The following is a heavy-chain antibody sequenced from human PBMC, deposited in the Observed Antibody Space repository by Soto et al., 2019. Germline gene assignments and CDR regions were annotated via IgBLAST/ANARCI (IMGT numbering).Heavy chain of an antibody. D-gene: IGHD3-10*01. CDR3: ARARLSRSWWFDP. CDR2: IYYSGST. Sequence: SETLSLTCTVSGVSLSSYYLILLRPPPGKGLEWIGYIYYSGSTNYNPSLKSRVTISVDTSKNQFSLKLSSVTAADTAVYYCARARLSRSWWFDPWGQGTLVTVSS. J-gene: IGHJ5*02. V-gene: IGHV4-59*01. CDR1: GVSLSSYY.